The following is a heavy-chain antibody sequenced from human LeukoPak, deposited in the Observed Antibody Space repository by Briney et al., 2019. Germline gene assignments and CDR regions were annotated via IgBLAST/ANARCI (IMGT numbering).Heavy chain of an antibody. J-gene: IGHJ4*02. CDR2: INPNSGGT. Sequence: ASVKVSCKASGYTFTGYCMHWVRQAPGQGLEWMGWINPNSGGTNYAQKFQGRVTMTRDTSISTAYMELSRLRSDDTAVYYCARDIDILTGYSYFDYWGQGTPVTVSS. V-gene: IGHV1-2*02. CDR3: ARDIDILTGYSYFDY. CDR1: GYTFTGYC. D-gene: IGHD3-9*01.